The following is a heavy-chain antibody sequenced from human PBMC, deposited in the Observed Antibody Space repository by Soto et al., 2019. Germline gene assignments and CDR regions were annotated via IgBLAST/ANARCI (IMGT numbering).Heavy chain of an antibody. CDR1: GFTVSSNY. CDR3: ARDRNDFWSGDFDY. CDR2: IYSGGST. J-gene: IGHJ4*02. Sequence: GGSLRLSCAASGFTVSSNYMSWVRQAPGKGLEWVSVIYSGGSTYYADSVKGRFTISRDNSKNTLYLQMNSLRAEDTAVYYCARDRNDFWSGDFDYWGQGTLVTVSS. D-gene: IGHD3-3*01. V-gene: IGHV3-66*01.